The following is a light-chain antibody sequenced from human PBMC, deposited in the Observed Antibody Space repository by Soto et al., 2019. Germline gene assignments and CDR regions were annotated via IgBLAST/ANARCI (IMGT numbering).Light chain of an antibody. J-gene: IGLJ1*01. CDR1: SSNIESNT. V-gene: IGLV1-44*01. Sequence: QSALTQPPSASGTPGQRVTISCSGSSSNIESNTVTWYQQLPGTAPKLVIYSNDHRPSGVPHRFSGSTSGTSASLAIRGLQSEDEGDYYCAAWDDRLNGYVFGGGTKVTV. CDR3: AAWDDRLNGYV. CDR2: SND.